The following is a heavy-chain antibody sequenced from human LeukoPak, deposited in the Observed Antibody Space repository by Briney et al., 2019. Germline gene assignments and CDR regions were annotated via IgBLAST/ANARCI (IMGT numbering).Heavy chain of an antibody. CDR1: GFTFSSYA. D-gene: IGHD3-22*01. J-gene: IGHJ4*02. Sequence: GGSLRLSCAASGFTFSSYAMSWDRQAPGKGLEWVSAISGSGGSTYYADSVKGRFTISRDNSKNTLYLQMNSLRAEDTAVYYCAKDYSSIYAYYDSSGRPLDYWGQGTLVTVSS. CDR2: ISGSGGST. V-gene: IGHV3-23*01. CDR3: AKDYSSIYAYYDSSGRPLDY.